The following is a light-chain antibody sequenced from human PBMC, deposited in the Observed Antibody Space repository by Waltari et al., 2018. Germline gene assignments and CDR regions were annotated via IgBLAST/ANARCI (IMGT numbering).Light chain of an antibody. CDR1: QSISNW. CDR2: GAS. V-gene: IGKV1-12*01. CDR3: QQVNSFPAT. Sequence: DIQMTQSPSSVSAFVGDRVTITCRASQSISNWLALYQQKPWKAPKLLIYGASDLHSGVPSRFSGSGAGTDFTLTISSLQAEDFATYYCQQVNSFPATFGGGTTVEIK. J-gene: IGKJ4*01.